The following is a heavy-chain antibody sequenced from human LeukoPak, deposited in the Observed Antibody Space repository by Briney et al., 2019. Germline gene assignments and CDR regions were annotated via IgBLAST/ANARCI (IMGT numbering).Heavy chain of an antibody. V-gene: IGHV4-4*07. J-gene: IGHJ3*02. CDR3: ARTLAEGIPYDDSFDI. Sequence: SETLSLTCAVSGGSISSYFWSWIRQPAGKGLEWIGRIYTSGNTNYKPSLKSRVTMSADTSKNQFSLKLNSVTAADTAVYFCARTLAEGIPYDDSFDIWGQGTMVTVSS. D-gene: IGHD3-16*01. CDR2: IYTSGNT. CDR1: GGSISSYF.